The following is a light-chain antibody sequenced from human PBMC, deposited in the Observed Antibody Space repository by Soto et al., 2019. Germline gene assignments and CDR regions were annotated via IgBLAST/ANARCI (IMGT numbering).Light chain of an antibody. J-gene: IGKJ4*01. V-gene: IGKV3-20*01. CDR2: DAS. CDR3: QQFSSYPLT. Sequence: EILFTPSSGPPSFSPGERATLSFRASPTVRNNYLAWYQQKPGQAPRLLIYDASSRATGIPDRFSGGGSGTDFTLTISRLEPEDFAVYYCQQFSSYPLTFGGGTKVDIK. CDR1: PTVRNNY.